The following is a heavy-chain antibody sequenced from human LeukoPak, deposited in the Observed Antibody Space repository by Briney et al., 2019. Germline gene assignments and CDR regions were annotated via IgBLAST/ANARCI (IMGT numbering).Heavy chain of an antibody. D-gene: IGHD2-2*01. Sequence: GASVKVSCKASGYTFTSYGISWVRQAPGQGLEWMGWISAYNGNTNYAQKLQGRVTKTADTSTNTAYMELRSLRSDDTAVYYCARESRYCSSTSCYAYWGQGTLVTVSS. CDR3: ARESRYCSSTSCYAY. CDR2: ISAYNGNT. CDR1: GYTFTSYG. V-gene: IGHV1-18*01. J-gene: IGHJ4*02.